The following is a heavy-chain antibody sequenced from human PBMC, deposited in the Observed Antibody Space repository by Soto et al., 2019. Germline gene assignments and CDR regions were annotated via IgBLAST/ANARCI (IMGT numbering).Heavy chain of an antibody. CDR1: GGSFSGYY. CDR2: INHSVST. D-gene: IGHD3-3*01. J-gene: IGHJ4*02. Sequence: QLQLQQWGAGLLKPSETLSLTCAVYGGSFSGYYWSWIRQPPGKGLEWIGEINHSVSTNYNPSLKSRVTISVETSKNHFSLKLSYVTAADTAVYYCARGSAIDYWGQGTLVTVSS. V-gene: IGHV4-34*01. CDR3: ARGSAIDY.